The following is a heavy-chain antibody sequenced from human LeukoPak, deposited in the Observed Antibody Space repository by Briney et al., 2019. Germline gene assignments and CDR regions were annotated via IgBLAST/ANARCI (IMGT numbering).Heavy chain of an antibody. CDR1: GGSISSYY. CDR2: IYYSGST. D-gene: IGHD6-25*01. V-gene: IGHV4-59*08. J-gene: IGHJ2*01. Sequence: TSETLSLTCTVSGGSISSYYWSWIRQPPGKGLEWIGYIYYSGSTNYNPSLKSRVTISVDTSKNQFSLKLRSVTAADTAVYYCARQGGGFWYFDLWGRGTLVTVSS. CDR3: ARQGGGFWYFDL.